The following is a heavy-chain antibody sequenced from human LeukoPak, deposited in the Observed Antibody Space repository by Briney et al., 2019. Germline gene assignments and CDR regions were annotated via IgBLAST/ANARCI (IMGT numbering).Heavy chain of an antibody. J-gene: IGHJ4*02. CDR3: ARASYRYYGSGSYLDY. D-gene: IGHD3-10*01. Sequence: PSETLSLTCTVSGGSISSYYWSWIRQPPGKGLEGIGYTYYSGSTNYNPSLKSRVTISVDTSKNQFSLKLSSVTAADTAVYYCARASYRYYGSGSYLDYWGQGTLVTVSS. CDR2: TYYSGST. V-gene: IGHV4-59*01. CDR1: GGSISSYY.